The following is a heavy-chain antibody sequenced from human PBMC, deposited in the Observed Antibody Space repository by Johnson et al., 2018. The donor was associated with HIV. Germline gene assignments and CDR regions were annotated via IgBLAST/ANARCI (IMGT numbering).Heavy chain of an antibody. CDR2: IYSGGST. D-gene: IGHD1-26*01. Sequence: VQLVESGGGLIQPGGSLRLSCAASGFTVSSNYMSWVRQAPGKGLEWVSVIYSGGSTYYADSVKGRFTISRDNSKNTLYLQMNSLRAEDTAVYDCAKDPQSGRDLAEDAFDIWGQGTMVTVSS. V-gene: IGHV3-66*03. J-gene: IGHJ3*02. CDR3: AKDPQSGRDLAEDAFDI. CDR1: GFTVSSNY.